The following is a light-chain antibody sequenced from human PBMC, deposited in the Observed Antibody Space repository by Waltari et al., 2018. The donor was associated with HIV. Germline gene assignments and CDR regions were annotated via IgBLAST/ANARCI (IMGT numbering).Light chain of an antibody. CDR2: WAS. CDR3: QQYYRAPYT. CDR1: QSVLYSSNNKNY. Sequence: DIVMTQSPDSLAVSLGERATVNCKSSQSVLYSSNNKNYLAWYQNKPGQPPKLLIYWASNRESGVPDRFSGSGSGTDFTLTISSLQAEDVAVYYCQQYYRAPYTFGQGTKLDIK. J-gene: IGKJ2*01. V-gene: IGKV4-1*01.